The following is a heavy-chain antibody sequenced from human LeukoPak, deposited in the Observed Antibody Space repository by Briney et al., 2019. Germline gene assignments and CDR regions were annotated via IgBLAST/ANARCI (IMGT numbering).Heavy chain of an antibody. CDR3: ARPPYCSGGSCYSPIDY. Sequence: GESLKISCKGSGYSFTSYWSGWVRQMPGKGLEWMGIIYPGDSDTTYSPSFQGQVTISADKSISTAYLQWSSLKASDTAMYYCARPPYCSGGSCYSPIDYWGQGTLVTVSS. D-gene: IGHD2-15*01. J-gene: IGHJ4*02. V-gene: IGHV5-51*01. CDR2: IYPGDSDT. CDR1: GYSFTSYW.